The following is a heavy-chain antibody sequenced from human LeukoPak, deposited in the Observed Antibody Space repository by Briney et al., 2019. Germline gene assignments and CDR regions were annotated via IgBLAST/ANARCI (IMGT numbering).Heavy chain of an antibody. J-gene: IGHJ6*03. CDR1: GGSISSYY. D-gene: IGHD1-7*01. V-gene: IGHV4-59*01. CDR2: IYYSGST. Sequence: SETLSLTCTVSGGSISSYYWSWIRQPPGTGLEWIGYIYYSGSTNYNPSLKSRVTISVDTSKNQFSLKLSSVTAADTAVYYCARMAFNWNYVSYYYYMDVWGKGTTVTVSS. CDR3: ARMAFNWNYVSYYYYMDV.